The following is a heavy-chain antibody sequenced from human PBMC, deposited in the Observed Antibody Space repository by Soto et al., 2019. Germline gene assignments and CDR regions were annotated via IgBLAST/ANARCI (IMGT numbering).Heavy chain of an antibody. CDR3: ARDLGSSGWPYYYYGMDV. Sequence: SVKVSCKASGGTFSSYAISWVRQAPGQGLEWMGGIIPIFGTANYAQKFQGRVTITADESTSTAYMELSSLRSEDTAVYYCARDLGSSGWPYYYYGMDVWGQGTTVTVSS. D-gene: IGHD6-19*01. CDR2: IIPIFGTA. J-gene: IGHJ6*02. V-gene: IGHV1-69*13. CDR1: GGTFSSYA.